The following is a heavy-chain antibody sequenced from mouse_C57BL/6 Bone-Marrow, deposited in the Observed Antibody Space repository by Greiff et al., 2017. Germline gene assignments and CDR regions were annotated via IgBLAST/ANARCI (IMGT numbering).Heavy chain of an antibody. V-gene: IGHV1-18*01. CDR1: GYTFTDYN. CDR2: INPNNGGT. CDR3: AIMAYCSNYDYFDY. J-gene: IGHJ2*01. D-gene: IGHD2-5*01. Sequence: VQLQQSGPELVKPGASVKIPCKASGYTFTDYNMDWVKQSHGKSLEWIGDINPNNGGTIYNQKFKGKATLTVDKSSSTAYMELRSLTSEDTAGYYSAIMAYCSNYDYFDYWGQGTTRTVSS.